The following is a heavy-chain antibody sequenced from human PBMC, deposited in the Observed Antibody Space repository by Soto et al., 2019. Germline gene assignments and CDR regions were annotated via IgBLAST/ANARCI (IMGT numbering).Heavy chain of an antibody. J-gene: IGHJ3*02. Sequence: QVQLQQWGAGLLKPSETLSLTCAVFGGSFGTYYWNWIRQSPDKGLEWIGEINHSGVTTYNPSLKSRVIISVDTSKNQLTLKLTSVTAADTAVYFCARIAYYDLDAFDIWGQGTVVTVSS. CDR2: INHSGVT. CDR1: GGSFGTYY. CDR3: ARIAYYDLDAFDI. D-gene: IGHD3-22*01. V-gene: IGHV4-34*01.